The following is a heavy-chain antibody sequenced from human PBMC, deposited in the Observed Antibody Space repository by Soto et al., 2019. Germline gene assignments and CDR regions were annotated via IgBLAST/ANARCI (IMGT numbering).Heavy chain of an antibody. Sequence: QVQLVQSGAEVKKPGSSVKVSCKASGGTFSSYTINWVRQAPGQGLEWMGRIIPILGLANYPQKFQGRVTITADKSTTTAYMEMSSLRSEDTAVYYCARSLGYCIGGGCPELDSWGQGTLVTVSS. CDR3: ARSLGYCIGGGCPELDS. CDR2: IIPILGLA. CDR1: GGTFSSYT. V-gene: IGHV1-69*02. D-gene: IGHD2-15*01. J-gene: IGHJ4*02.